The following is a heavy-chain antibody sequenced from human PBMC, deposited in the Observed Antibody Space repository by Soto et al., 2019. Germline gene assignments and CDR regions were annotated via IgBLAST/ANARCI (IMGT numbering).Heavy chain of an antibody. J-gene: IGHJ5*02. D-gene: IGHD6-19*01. Sequence: GGSLRHSCAASGGTCISYAMSWVRQATGKGLEWVSTITGGGDNTHYADSVKGRFTISRDNSKNTLSLQMNSLRVEDTAVYHCAKGRIAVAAPYNWFDPWGQGTLVTVSS. CDR3: AKGRIAVAAPYNWFDP. CDR2: ITGGGDNT. CDR1: GGTCISYA. V-gene: IGHV3-23*01.